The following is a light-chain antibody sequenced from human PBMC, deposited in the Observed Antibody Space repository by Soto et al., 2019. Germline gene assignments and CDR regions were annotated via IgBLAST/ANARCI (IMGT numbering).Light chain of an antibody. Sequence: DIQLTQSPSFLSASVGDRVTVTCRASQGIGSFLAWYQQRPGKAPKLLIYAASTLQSGGPSRFSGSGSGTEFALTISNLQPEDFATYYCQQLSTYPYTFGQGTKLEIK. V-gene: IGKV1-9*01. CDR3: QQLSTYPYT. CDR1: QGIGSF. CDR2: AAS. J-gene: IGKJ2*01.